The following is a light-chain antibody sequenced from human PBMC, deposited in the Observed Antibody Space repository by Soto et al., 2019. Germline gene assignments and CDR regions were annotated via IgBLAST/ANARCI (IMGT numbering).Light chain of an antibody. CDR2: GAI. J-gene: IGKJ1*01. CDR3: QQYHSPPLT. CDR1: QTIRSNY. V-gene: IGKV3-20*01. Sequence: EIVLTQSPGTLSLSPWQRGTLSCRASQTIRSNYVAGFQQKPGQPPRLLIYGAINRASGIPDRFSGSGSGTEFTLTISSLEPEDFVVYYCQQYHSPPLTFGQGTKVEFK.